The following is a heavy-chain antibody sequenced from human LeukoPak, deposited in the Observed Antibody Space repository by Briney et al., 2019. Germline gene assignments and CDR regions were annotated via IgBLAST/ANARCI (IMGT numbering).Heavy chain of an antibody. CDR1: GGSISSSSHY. V-gene: IGHV4-39*01. Sequence: SETLSLTCTVSGGSISSSSHYWGWIRQPPGKGLEWIGNIYYSGSTHYNSSLKSRVTISVDTAKNQFSLKLGSVTAADTAVYYCAREKNSKPIWGQGTLVTVSS. J-gene: IGHJ4*02. CDR3: AREKNSKPI. D-gene: IGHD6-13*01. CDR2: IYYSGST.